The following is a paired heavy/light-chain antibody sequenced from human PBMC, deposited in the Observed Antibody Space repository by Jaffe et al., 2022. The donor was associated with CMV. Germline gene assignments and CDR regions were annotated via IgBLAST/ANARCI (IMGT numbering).Heavy chain of an antibody. D-gene: IGHD3-16*01. Sequence: EVQLVESGGGLVQPGGSLRLSCAASGFSFSTYWMHWVRQAPGKGLVWVSRIDGDGITTRYADSVKGRFSISRDNAKNMVYLQMNSLTADDTAIYYCARRHGDWGQGTLVTVSS. J-gene: IGHJ4*02. CDR3: ARRHGD. V-gene: IGHV3-74*01. CDR2: IDGDGITT. CDR1: GFSFSTYW.
Light chain of an antibody. CDR1: SSDVDFYNS. CDR2: DVN. CDR3: GSYTTSSAL. V-gene: IGLV2-14*03. Sequence: QSALTQPASVSGSPGQSITISCTGTSSDVDFYNSLSWYQQHPGKAPKLMIYDVNNRPSGVSDRFSGSKSGSTASLTISGLQAEDEADYYCGSYTTSSALFGGGTKLTVL. J-gene: IGLJ3*02.